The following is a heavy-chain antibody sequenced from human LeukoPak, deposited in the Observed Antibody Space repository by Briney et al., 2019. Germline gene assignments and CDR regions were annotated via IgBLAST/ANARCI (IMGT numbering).Heavy chain of an antibody. J-gene: IGHJ4*02. CDR2: INVDGSTT. CDR3: AKVVWGSYSLYYFDY. D-gene: IGHD3-16*01. Sequence: GGSLRLSCAASGFTFSISWMNWVRQAPGKGLVWVSRINVDGSTTVYADSVKGRFAISRDNAKNALYLQMNSLRAEDTAVYYCAKVVWGSYSLYYFDYWGQGTLVTVSS. V-gene: IGHV3-74*01. CDR1: GFTFSISW.